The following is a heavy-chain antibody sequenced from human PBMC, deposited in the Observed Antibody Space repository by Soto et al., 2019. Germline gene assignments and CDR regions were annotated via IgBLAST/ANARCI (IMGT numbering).Heavy chain of an antibody. CDR3: AKGTVVVPAASPVDY. J-gene: IGHJ4*02. V-gene: IGHV3-23*01. Sequence: GGSLRLSCAASGFTFSSYAMSWVRQAPGKGLEWVSAISGSGGSTYYADSVKGRFTISRDNSKNTLYLQMNSLRAEDTAVYYCAKGTVVVPAASPVDYWGQGTLVTVSS. CDR2: ISGSGGST. CDR1: GFTFSSYA. D-gene: IGHD2-2*01.